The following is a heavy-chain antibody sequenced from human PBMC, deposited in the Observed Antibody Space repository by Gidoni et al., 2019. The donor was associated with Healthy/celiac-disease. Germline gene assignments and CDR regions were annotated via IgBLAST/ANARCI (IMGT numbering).Heavy chain of an antibody. CDR1: GFTFSSYA. D-gene: IGHD3-10*01. Sequence: EVQMLESGGGLVQPGGSLRLACAASGFTFSSYAMSWVRQAPGKGLEGGSAMSGSGGSTYYADSVKGRLTISRDNSKNTLYLQMNSLRAEDTAGYYGAKGRITMVRGVIQGYFDYWGQGTLVTVSS. V-gene: IGHV3-23*01. CDR2: MSGSGGST. CDR3: AKGRITMVRGVIQGYFDY. J-gene: IGHJ4*02.